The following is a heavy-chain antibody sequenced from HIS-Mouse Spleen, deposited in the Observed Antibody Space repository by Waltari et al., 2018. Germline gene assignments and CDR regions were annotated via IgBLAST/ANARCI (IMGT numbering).Heavy chain of an antibody. CDR3: ARASRDLLLPRYFDL. J-gene: IGHJ2*01. CDR1: GGSISSYY. Sequence: QVQLQESGPGLVKPSETLSLTCTVSGGSISSYYWSWIRQPPGKGLEWIGYDSESTNDNPALKSRVTISVDTSKNQFSLKLSSVTAADTAVYYCARASRDLLLPRYFDLWGRGTLVTVSS. CDR2: YDSEST. V-gene: IGHV4-59*01.